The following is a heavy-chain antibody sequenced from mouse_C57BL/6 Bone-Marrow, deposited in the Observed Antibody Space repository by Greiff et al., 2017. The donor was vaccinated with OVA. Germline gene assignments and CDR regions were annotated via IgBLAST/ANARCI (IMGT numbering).Heavy chain of an antibody. CDR1: GYTFTSYW. V-gene: IGHV1-72*01. Sequence: VQLQQPGAELVKPGASVKLSCKASGYTFTSYWMHWVKQRPGRGLEWIGRIEPNSGGTKYNEKFKSKATLTVDKPSSTAYMQLSSLTSEDSAVYYCARWGDYAMDYWGQGTSVTVSS. CDR3: ARWGDYAMDY. J-gene: IGHJ4*01. CDR2: IEPNSGGT.